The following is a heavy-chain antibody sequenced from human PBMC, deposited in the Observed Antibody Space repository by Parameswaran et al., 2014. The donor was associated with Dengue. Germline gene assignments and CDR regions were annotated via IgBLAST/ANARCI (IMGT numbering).Heavy chain of an antibody. CDR3: ARGWACRDCSGDAFDL. CDR2: TYYRSKWFY. V-gene: IGHV6-1*01. J-gene: IGHJ3*01. D-gene: IGHD2-21*02. Sequence: WIRQSPSRGLEWLGATYYRSKWFYVYAASVKSRITINPDTLKNQFVLQLSSVTPQDTAMYYCARGWACRDCSGDAFDLWGQGTMVTVSS.